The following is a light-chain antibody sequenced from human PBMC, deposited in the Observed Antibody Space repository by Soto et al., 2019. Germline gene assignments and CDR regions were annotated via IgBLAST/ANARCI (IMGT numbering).Light chain of an antibody. CDR1: QSISTL. J-gene: IGKJ2*01. Sequence: DIQMTQSPSTLSASVGDRVTITCRASQSISTLLAWYQQKPGKAPKLLIYDASRLENGDPARFSGSGSGTEFTLAISSLQSDEFATYYCQQYKSPPYTFGQGTSLEI. V-gene: IGKV1-5*01. CDR2: DAS. CDR3: QQYKSPPYT.